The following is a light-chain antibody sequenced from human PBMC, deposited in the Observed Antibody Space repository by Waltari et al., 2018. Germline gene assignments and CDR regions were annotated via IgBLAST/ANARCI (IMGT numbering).Light chain of an antibody. CDR3: QAWDSSSHVT. Sequence: SYDLTQPTSVSVSPGQTASIPCSGDALGENYVSGFQQKPGQSPVLVIYEDNKRPSGIPERISGSNSGNTATLTISGTQAMDEADYYCQAWDSSSHVTFGGGSKLTVL. CDR1: ALGENY. CDR2: EDN. J-gene: IGLJ2*01. V-gene: IGLV3-1*01.